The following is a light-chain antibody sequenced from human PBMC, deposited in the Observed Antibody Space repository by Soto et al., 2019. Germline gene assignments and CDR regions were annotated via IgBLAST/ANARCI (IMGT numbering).Light chain of an antibody. CDR3: AVWDDSVFGKI. Sequence: QSVLTQPPSASGTPGQRVTISCSGSKSNIGSNEVYWYQQLPGTAPKFLIYADSQRPSGVPDRFSASKSGTSASLTISGLRSEDEAEYYYAVWDDSVFGKIFGGGTKVTVL. V-gene: IGLV1-47*02. CDR1: KSNIGSNE. CDR2: ADS. J-gene: IGLJ2*01.